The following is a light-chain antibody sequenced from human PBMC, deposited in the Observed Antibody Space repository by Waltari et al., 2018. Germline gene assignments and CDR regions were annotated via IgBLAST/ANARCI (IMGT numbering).Light chain of an antibody. CDR1: SSDIGAYNY. V-gene: IGLV2-11*01. J-gene: IGLJ2*01. CDR2: DVS. CDR3: CSYAGRYIFAV. Sequence: QSVLTQPRSVSGSPGQSVTISCTGTSSDIGAYNYVSWYQQHPGKAPKRVMHDVSKRPSGVPDRFSGSKSGNTASLTISGLQAEDEADYYCCSYAGRYIFAVFGGGTKLTVL.